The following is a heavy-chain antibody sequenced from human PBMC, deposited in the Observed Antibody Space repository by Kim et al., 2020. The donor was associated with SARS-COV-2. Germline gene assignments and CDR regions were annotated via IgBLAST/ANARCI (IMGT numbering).Heavy chain of an antibody. V-gene: IGHV1-2*02. D-gene: IGHD6-13*01. CDR2: GT. Sequence: GTNYAQKLQGRVTMTRDTSISTAYRELSRLRSDDTAVYYCASDPLVNHDYWGQGTLVTVSS. CDR3: ASDPLVNHDY. J-gene: IGHJ4*02.